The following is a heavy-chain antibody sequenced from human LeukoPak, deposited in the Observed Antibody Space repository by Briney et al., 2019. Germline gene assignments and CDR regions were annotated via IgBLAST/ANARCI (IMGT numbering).Heavy chain of an antibody. CDR3: ARVVVVAATPGYFDY. D-gene: IGHD2-15*01. CDR1: GYTFTGYY. J-gene: IGHJ4*02. CDR2: INPNSGGT. Sequence: ASVKVSCKASGYTFTGYYMHWVRQAPGQGLEWMGWINPNSGGTNYAQKFQGRVTMTRDTSISTAYMELSRLRSDDTAVYYCARVVVVAATPGYFDYWGQGTLVTVSS. V-gene: IGHV1-2*02.